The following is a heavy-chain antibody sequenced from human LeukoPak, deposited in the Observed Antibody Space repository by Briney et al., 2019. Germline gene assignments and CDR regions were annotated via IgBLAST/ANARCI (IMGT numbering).Heavy chain of an antibody. Sequence: KSSETLSLTCTVSGGSVSSGSYYWSWIRQPPGKGLEWIGYIYYSGSTNYNPSLKSRVTISVDTSKNQFSLKLSSVTAADTAVYYCARDYTGYFPWGQGTLVIVSS. D-gene: IGHD3-9*01. CDR2: IYYSGST. J-gene: IGHJ5*02. V-gene: IGHV4-61*01. CDR1: GGSVSSGSYY. CDR3: ARDYTGYFP.